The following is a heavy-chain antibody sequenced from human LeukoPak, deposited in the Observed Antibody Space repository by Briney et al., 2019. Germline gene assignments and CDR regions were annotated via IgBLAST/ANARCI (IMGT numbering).Heavy chain of an antibody. Sequence: GRSLRLSCAASGFTFSSDGMHWVRQATGKGLEWVAVISYDGSNKYYADSVKGRFTISRNNSKNTLYLQMHSLRAEDTAVYYCAKDLYEYAILIGLWGQGTLAT. CDR3: AKDLYEYAILIGL. CDR2: ISYDGSNK. CDR1: GFTFSSDG. D-gene: IGHD3-9*01. J-gene: IGHJ4*02. V-gene: IGHV3-30*18.